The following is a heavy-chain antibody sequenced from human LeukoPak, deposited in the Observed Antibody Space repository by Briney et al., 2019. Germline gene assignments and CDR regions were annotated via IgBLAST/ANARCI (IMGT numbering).Heavy chain of an antibody. CDR1: GGSFSGYY. CDR2: INHSGST. CDR3: ARGPPRPNYDFWSGYYTRSAFDY. J-gene: IGHJ4*02. V-gene: IGHV4-34*01. D-gene: IGHD3-3*01. Sequence: SETLSLTCAVYGGSFSGYYWSWIRQPPGKGLEWIGEINHSGSTNYNPSLKSRVTISVDTSKNQFSLKLSSVTAADTAVYYCARGPPRPNYDFWSGYYTRSAFDYWGQGTLVTVSS.